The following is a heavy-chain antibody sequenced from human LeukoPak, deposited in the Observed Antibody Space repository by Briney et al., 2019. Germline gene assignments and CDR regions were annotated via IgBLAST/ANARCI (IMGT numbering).Heavy chain of an antibody. J-gene: IGHJ6*02. CDR2: ISAYNGNT. CDR3: AREGIAAAGTQDLYYYYYGMDV. D-gene: IGHD6-13*01. CDR1: GYTSTSYG. V-gene: IGHV1-18*01. Sequence: ASVKVSCKASGYTSTSYGISWVRQAPGQGLEWMGWISAYNGNTNYAQKLQGRVTMTTDTSTSTAYMELRSLRSDDTAVYYCAREGIAAAGTQDLYYYYYGMDVWGQGTTVTVSS.